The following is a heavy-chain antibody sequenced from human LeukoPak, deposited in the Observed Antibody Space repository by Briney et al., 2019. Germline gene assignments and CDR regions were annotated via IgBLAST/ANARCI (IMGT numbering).Heavy chain of an antibody. D-gene: IGHD6-13*01. V-gene: IGHV4-59*01. CDR3: ARDGGSSWSMDYFDY. CDR2: IYYSGST. CDR1: GGSISSYY. Sequence: SETLSLTCTVSGGSISSYYWGWIRQPPGKGLERIGYIYYSGSTNYNPSLKSRVTISVDTSKNQFSLKLSSVTAADTAVYYCARDGGSSWSMDYFDYWGQGTLVTVSS. J-gene: IGHJ4*02.